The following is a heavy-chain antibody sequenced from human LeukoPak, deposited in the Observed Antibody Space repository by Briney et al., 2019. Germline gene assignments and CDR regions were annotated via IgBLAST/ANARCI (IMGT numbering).Heavy chain of an antibody. D-gene: IGHD4-11*01. Sequence: SETLSLTCTVSGGSISSYYWSWIRQPPGKGLEWIGYIYYSGSTNYNPSLKSRITISVDTSKNQFSLKLSSVTAADTAVYYCARGINDYSNYYYYYMDVWGKGTTVTVSS. CDR3: ARGINDYSNYYYYYMDV. CDR1: GGSISSYY. CDR2: IYYSGST. J-gene: IGHJ6*03. V-gene: IGHV4-59*01.